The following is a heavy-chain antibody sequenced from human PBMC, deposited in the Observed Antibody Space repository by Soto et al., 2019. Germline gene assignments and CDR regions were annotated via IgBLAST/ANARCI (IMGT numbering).Heavy chain of an antibody. CDR3: ARYGAEWGAFDV. Sequence: GGSLRLSCAGSGFTFSTYWMSWVRQAPGNGLEWVAYIKQDGSEKYYVDSVKGRFSVSRDNAANSMYLQMNSLRADDTAVYYCARYGAEWGAFDVWGQGTMVTVSS. D-gene: IGHD1-26*01. J-gene: IGHJ3*01. V-gene: IGHV3-7*03. CDR2: IKQDGSEK. CDR1: GFTFSTYW.